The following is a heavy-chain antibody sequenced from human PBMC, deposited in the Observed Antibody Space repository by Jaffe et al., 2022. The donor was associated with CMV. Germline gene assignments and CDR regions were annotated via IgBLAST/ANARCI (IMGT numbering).Heavy chain of an antibody. J-gene: IGHJ4*02. CDR2: IKQDGSER. CDR1: GFTFSSYW. D-gene: IGHD4-4*01. CDR3: ARVATVRGMRSYYFDY. Sequence: EVQLVESGGGMVQPGGSLRLSCAASGFTFSSYWMSWVRQAPGKGLEWVANIKQDGSERYYVDSVKGRLTISRDNAKNSLYVQMNSLRAEDTAVYYCARVATVRGMRSYYFDYWGQGTLVTVSS. V-gene: IGHV3-7*03.